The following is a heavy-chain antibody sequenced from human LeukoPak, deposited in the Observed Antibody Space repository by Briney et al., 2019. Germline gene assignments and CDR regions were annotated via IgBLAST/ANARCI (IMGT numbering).Heavy chain of an antibody. CDR2: INPNSGGT. CDR3: ARDQDPTLTGWFDP. J-gene: IGHJ5*02. V-gene: IGHV1-2*02. D-gene: IGHD4-17*01. CDR1: GYTFTDYY. Sequence: ASVKVSCKASGYTFTDYYMHWVRQAPGQGLEWMGWINPNSGGTNYAQKFQGRVTMTRDTSISTAYMELSRLRSDDTAVYYCARDQDPTLTGWFDPWGQGTLVTVSS.